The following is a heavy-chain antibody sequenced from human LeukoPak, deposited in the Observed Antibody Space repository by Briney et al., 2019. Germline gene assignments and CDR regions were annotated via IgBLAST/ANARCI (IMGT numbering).Heavy chain of an antibody. V-gene: IGHV4-59*01. CDR2: IYYSGST. CDR1: GGSISSYY. D-gene: IGHD3-22*01. CDR3: ARGSSGYYGG. J-gene: IGHJ4*02. Sequence: SETLSLTCTVSGGSISSYYWSWIRQPPGKGLEWIGYIYYSGSTNYNPSLKSRVTISVDTSKNQFSLKLSSVTAADTAVYYCARGSSGYYGGWGQGTLVTVSS.